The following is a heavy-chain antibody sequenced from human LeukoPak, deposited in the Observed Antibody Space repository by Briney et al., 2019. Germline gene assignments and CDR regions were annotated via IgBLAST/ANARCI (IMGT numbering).Heavy chain of an antibody. CDR1: GFTFNIYG. CDR3: VRWGSAKDFDY. CDR2: IWYDGSNE. Sequence: GGSLRLSCGASGFTFNIYGIHWVRQAPGKGLEWVAVIWYDGSNEYYPDSVKGRFSISRDNSKNTVHLQMNSVRVEDTAVYYCVRWGSAKDFDYWGQGTLLTVSS. J-gene: IGHJ4*02. V-gene: IGHV3-33*01. D-gene: IGHD2-21*01.